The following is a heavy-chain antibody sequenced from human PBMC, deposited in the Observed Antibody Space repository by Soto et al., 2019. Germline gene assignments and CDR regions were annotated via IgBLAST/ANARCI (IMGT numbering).Heavy chain of an antibody. D-gene: IGHD3-10*01. Sequence: QVHLVQSGAEVKKPGASVKVSCKASGYTFTSYGVSWVRQAPGQGLEWMGSISAYNGDTNYAQKLQGRVTMTTDTSTNTAYMELRSLRSDDTAVYYCARVRGYFGSGSRDFWGQGTLVTVSS. J-gene: IGHJ4*02. CDR1: GYTFTSYG. CDR2: ISAYNGDT. CDR3: ARVRGYFGSGSRDF. V-gene: IGHV1-18*01.